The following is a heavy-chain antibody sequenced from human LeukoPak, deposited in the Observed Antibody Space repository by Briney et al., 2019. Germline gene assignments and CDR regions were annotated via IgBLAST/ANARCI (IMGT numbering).Heavy chain of an antibody. J-gene: IGHJ4*02. CDR3: ARGGSFVLMGG. CDR2: INPSGGST. D-gene: IGHD2-8*01. V-gene: IGHV1-46*01. Sequence: ASVKVSRKASGYTFTSYYMHWVRQAPGQGLEWMGIINPSGGSTNYAQKFQGRVTMTRDTSTSTVYMELSSLRSEDTAVYYCARGGSFVLMGGWGQGTLVTVSS. CDR1: GYTFTSYY.